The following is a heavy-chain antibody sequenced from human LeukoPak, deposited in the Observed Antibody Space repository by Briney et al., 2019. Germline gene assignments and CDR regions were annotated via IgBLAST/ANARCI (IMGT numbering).Heavy chain of an antibody. V-gene: IGHV4-34*01. CDR1: GGSFSDYY. CDR2: IIHSGDT. CDR3: ARGGLRFLEQTTHGLDI. J-gene: IGHJ3*02. D-gene: IGHD3-3*01. Sequence: PSESLSLSCAVYGGSFSDYYWSWIRQPPGKGLEWIGEIIHSGDTNYSPSLKSRVTTSVDTSKSQFSLKLTSVTAADTAVYYCARGGLRFLEQTTHGLDIWGQGTMVTVSS.